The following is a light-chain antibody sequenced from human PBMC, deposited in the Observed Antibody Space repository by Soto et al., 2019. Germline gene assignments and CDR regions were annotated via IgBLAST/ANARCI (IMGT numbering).Light chain of an antibody. CDR2: GNS. Sequence: QSALTQPPSVSGAPGQRVTISCTGSSSNIGAGYDVHWYQQLPGTAPKLLIYGNSNRPSGVPDRFSGSKSGTSASLAITGLQAEDGADYYCQSYDSSLSVYVVFGGGTKLTVL. J-gene: IGLJ2*01. CDR3: QSYDSSLSVYVV. V-gene: IGLV1-40*01. CDR1: SSNIGAGYD.